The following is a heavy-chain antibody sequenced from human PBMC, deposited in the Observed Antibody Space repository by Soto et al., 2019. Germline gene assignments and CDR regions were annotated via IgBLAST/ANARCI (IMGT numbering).Heavy chain of an antibody. D-gene: IGHD2-8*01. V-gene: IGHV4-59*08. CDR3: HANGDYVDY. CDR2: IYYSGST. CDR1: GGSISSYY. J-gene: IGHJ4*02. Sequence: QVQLQESGPGLVKPSETLSLTCTVSGGSISSYYWSWIRQPPGKGLEWIGYIYYSGSTNYNPSPKSRVTISVDTSKNQFSLKLSSVTAADTAVYYCHANGDYVDYWGQGTLVTVSS.